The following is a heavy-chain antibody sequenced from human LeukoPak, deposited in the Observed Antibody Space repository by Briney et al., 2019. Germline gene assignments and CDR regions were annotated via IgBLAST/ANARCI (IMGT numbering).Heavy chain of an antibody. D-gene: IGHD2-2*01. V-gene: IGHV1-2*02. Sequence: ASVKVSCKASGYTFTGYYMHWVRQAPGQGLEWMGWINPNSGGTNYAQKFQGRVTMTRDTSISTAYMELSRLRSDDTAVYYCARDPILPAPGSGVVDYWGQGTLVTVSS. J-gene: IGHJ4*02. CDR2: INPNSGGT. CDR3: ARDPILPAPGSGVVDY. CDR1: GYTFTGYY.